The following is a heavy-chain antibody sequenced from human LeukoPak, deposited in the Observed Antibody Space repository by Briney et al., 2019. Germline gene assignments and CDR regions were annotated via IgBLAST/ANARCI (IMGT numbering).Heavy chain of an antibody. V-gene: IGHV1-46*01. CDR1: GYTFTSYY. Sequence: GASVKVSCKASGYTFTSYYIHWVRQAPGQGLEWMGIINPTYASTSYAQRFQDRVTVTRDTSTTTVYMELSSLRSEAPAVYYCARVPYCSGGSCSSDTAVYYYYGMDVWGQGTTVTVSS. J-gene: IGHJ6*02. CDR2: INPTYAST. D-gene: IGHD2-15*01. CDR3: ARVPYCSGGSCSSDTAVYYYYGMDV.